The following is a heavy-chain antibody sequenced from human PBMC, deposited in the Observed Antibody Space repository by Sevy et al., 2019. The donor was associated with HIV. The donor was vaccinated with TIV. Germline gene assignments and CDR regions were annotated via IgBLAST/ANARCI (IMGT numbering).Heavy chain of an antibody. J-gene: IGHJ4*02. Sequence: SETLSLTCAVSGGSISGYYWSWIRQPPGKGLDFIGWINYRGNTNYNPSLSGRVSMSVDTYRNQCSSKLFSLTAADTAIYYCARHGSQLSSPLDLWSQGTLVTVSS. CDR1: GGSISGYY. D-gene: IGHD2-2*01. V-gene: IGHV4-59*08. CDR2: INYRGNT. CDR3: ARHGSQLSSPLDL.